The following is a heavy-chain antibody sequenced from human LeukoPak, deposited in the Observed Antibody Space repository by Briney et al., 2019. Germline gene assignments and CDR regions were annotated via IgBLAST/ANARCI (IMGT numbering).Heavy chain of an antibody. Sequence: SETLSLTCTVSGGSISSYYWSWIRQPPGKGLEWIGYIYYSGSTNYNPSLKSRVTISVDTSKNQFSLKLSSVTAADTAVYYCARQKGYCSSTSCYAVWFDPWGQGTLVTVSS. CDR2: IYYSGST. V-gene: IGHV4-59*01. CDR1: GGSISSYY. D-gene: IGHD2-2*01. J-gene: IGHJ5*02. CDR3: ARQKGYCSSTSCYAVWFDP.